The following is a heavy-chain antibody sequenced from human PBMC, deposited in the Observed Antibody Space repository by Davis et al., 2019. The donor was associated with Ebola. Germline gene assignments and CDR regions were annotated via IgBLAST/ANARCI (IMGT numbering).Heavy chain of an antibody. CDR3: AKERLMGVVVVAATQGMDV. V-gene: IGHV3-23*01. D-gene: IGHD2-15*01. CDR2: ISGSGGST. J-gene: IGHJ6*02. CDR1: GFTFSSYW. Sequence: GGSLRLSCAASGFTFSSYWMSWVRQAPGKGLEWVSAISGSGGSTYYADSVKGRFTISRDSSKNTLYLHMNSLRAEDTAVYYCAKERLMGVVVVAATQGMDVWGQGTTVTVSS.